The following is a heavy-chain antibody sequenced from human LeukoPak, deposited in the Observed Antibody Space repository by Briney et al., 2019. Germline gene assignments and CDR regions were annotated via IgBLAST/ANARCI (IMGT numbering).Heavy chain of an antibody. J-gene: IGHJ4*02. Sequence: SETLSLTCTVSGGSISSYYWSWIRQPPGKGLEWIGYIYYSGSTNYNPSLKSRVTISVDTARNQFSLKLTSVTAADTAVYYCARDRQLYYGTVRYFDYWGQGTLVTVFS. V-gene: IGHV4-59*01. D-gene: IGHD3-10*01. CDR3: ARDRQLYYGTVRYFDY. CDR1: GGSISSYY. CDR2: IYYSGST.